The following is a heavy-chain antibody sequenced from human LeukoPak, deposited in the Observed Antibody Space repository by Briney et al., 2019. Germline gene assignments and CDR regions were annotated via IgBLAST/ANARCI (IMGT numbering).Heavy chain of an antibody. J-gene: IGHJ4*02. CDR2: ISAYNGNT. CDR3: ARIAVAGTGRFDY. Sequence: ASVKVSCKASGGTFSSYAISWVRQAPGQGLEWMGWISAYNGNTNYAQKLQGRVTMTTDTSTSTAYMELRSLRSDGTAVYYCARIAVAGTGRFDYWGQGTLVTVSS. D-gene: IGHD6-19*01. V-gene: IGHV1-18*01. CDR1: GGTFSSYA.